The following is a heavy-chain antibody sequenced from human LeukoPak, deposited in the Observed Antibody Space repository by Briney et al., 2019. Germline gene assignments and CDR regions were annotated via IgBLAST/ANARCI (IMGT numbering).Heavy chain of an antibody. V-gene: IGHV4-38-2*01. CDR1: GYSISSGYY. J-gene: IGHJ4*02. CDR2: ISHSGST. Sequence: SETLSLTCAVSGYSISSGYYWGWIRQPPGKGLEWIGYISHSGSTYYNPSLKSRVTISVNTSRNQLSLNLSSVTAADTAVYYCARREDYGDYDPCYFDCWGQGTLVTVSS. D-gene: IGHD4-17*01. CDR3: ARREDYGDYDPCYFDC.